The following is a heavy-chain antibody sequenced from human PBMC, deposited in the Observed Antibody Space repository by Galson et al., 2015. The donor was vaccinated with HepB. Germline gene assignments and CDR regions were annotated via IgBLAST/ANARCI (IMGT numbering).Heavy chain of an antibody. J-gene: IGHJ4*02. CDR2: INAGNGNT. Sequence: SVKVSCKASGYTFTSYAMHWVRQAPGQRLEWMGWINAGNGNTKYSQKFQGRVTITRDTSASTAYMELSSLRSEDTAVYYCARDQRGCSSTSCYRGPPDYWGQGTLVTVSS. D-gene: IGHD2-2*02. CDR1: GYTFTSYA. V-gene: IGHV1-3*01. CDR3: ARDQRGCSSTSCYRGPPDY.